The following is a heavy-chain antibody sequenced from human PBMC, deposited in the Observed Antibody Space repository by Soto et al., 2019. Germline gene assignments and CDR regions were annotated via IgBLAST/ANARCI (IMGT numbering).Heavy chain of an antibody. Sequence: PGGSLRLSCASSGFTFSNYAMRLVRQAPGKGLEWVSAISGSGDAAYYADSVKGRFTISRDNSKNTLYLQMDSLRAEDTAIYYCGKVARPHAYYFDCWGQGALVTVSS. CDR3: GKVARPHAYYFDC. D-gene: IGHD2-2*01. CDR2: ISGSGDAA. V-gene: IGHV3-23*01. J-gene: IGHJ4*02. CDR1: GFTFSNYA.